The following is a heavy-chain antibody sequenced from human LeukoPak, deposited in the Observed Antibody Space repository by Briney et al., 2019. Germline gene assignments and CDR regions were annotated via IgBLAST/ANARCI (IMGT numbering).Heavy chain of an antibody. CDR1: GFTFSSYS. CDR3: TSFGGYDDY. V-gene: IGHV3-30*03. J-gene: IGHJ4*02. CDR2: ISYDGSNK. D-gene: IGHD5-12*01. Sequence: GGSLRLSCAASGFTFSSYSMHWVRQALGKGLEWVAVISYDGSNKYYADSVKGRFTISRDNAKNSLYLQMISLRAEDTAVYYCTSFGGYDDYWGQGTLVTVSS.